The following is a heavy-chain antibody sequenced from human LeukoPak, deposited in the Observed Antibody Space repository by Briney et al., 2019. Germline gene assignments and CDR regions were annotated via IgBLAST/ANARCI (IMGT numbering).Heavy chain of an antibody. D-gene: IGHD7-27*01. V-gene: IGHV4-4*09. Sequence: PSETLSLTCSVSGGSVNSYYWSWIRQPPGKGLEWIGYIYTTGRTNYNPSLKSRVTISVDTSKNQFSLKLSSVTAADTAVYYCAKILGSGVWYGFDIWGQGTMVTVSS. CDR2: IYTTGRT. CDR3: AKILGSGVWYGFDI. CDR1: GGSVNSYY. J-gene: IGHJ3*02.